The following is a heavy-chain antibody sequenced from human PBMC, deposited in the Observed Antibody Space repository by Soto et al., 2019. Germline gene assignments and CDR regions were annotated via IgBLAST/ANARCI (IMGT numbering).Heavy chain of an antibody. CDR3: ARAKHCSSTSCYPDFDP. D-gene: IGHD2-2*01. V-gene: IGHV4-59*01. Sequence: SETLSLTCTVSGGSISSYYWSWIRQPPGKGLEWIGYIYYSGSTNYNPSLKSRVTISVDTSKNQFSLKLSSVTAADTAVYYCARAKHCSSTSCYPDFDPWGQGTLVTVSS. CDR1: GGSISSYY. J-gene: IGHJ5*02. CDR2: IYYSGST.